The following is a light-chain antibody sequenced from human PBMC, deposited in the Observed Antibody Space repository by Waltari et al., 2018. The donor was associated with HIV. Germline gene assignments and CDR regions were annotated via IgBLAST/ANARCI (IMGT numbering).Light chain of an antibody. J-gene: IGLJ3*02. CDR3: QSSDISRV. CDR1: ALPKQY. V-gene: IGLV3-25*03. Sequence: SYELTQPPSVSVSPGQTARITCSGDALPKQYAFWYQQKAGQAPVAVIYKEGERPSGIPDRFSGSSSGTTVTLTISGVQAEDEADYYCQSSDISRVFGGGTKLTVL. CDR2: KEG.